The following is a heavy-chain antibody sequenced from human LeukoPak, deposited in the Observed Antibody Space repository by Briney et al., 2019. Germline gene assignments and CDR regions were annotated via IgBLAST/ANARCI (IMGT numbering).Heavy chain of an antibody. V-gene: IGHV3-30-3*01. CDR1: GCTFSSYA. J-gene: IGHJ4*02. D-gene: IGHD6-13*01. Sequence: PGGSLRLSCAASGCTFSSYAMHWVRQAPGKGLEWVAVIAYDGSNKYYADSVKGRFSISRGNSKNTLYLQMNSLRAEDSPVYYCARDLSDGYSSSCYDYFDYWGQGTLVTVCS. CDR2: IAYDGSNK. CDR3: ARDLSDGYSSSCYDYFDY.